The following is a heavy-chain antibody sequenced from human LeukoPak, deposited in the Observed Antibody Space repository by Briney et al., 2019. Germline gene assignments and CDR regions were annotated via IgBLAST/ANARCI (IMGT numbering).Heavy chain of an antibody. J-gene: IGHJ4*02. CDR3: ARDRGGSFDY. Sequence: GGSLRLSCAASGFAFSSYWMHWVRQAPGKGLVWVSRINSDGSSTSYADSVRGRITISRDNAKNTMYLQMNSLRAEDTAVYYCARDRGGSFDYWGQGTLVTVSS. D-gene: IGHD2-15*01. CDR1: GFAFSSYW. V-gene: IGHV3-74*01. CDR2: INSDGSST.